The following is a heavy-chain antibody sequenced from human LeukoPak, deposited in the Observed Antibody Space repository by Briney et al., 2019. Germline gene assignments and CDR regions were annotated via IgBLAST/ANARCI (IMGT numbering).Heavy chain of an antibody. D-gene: IGHD7-27*01. J-gene: IGHJ4*02. CDR1: GFTFSSYA. V-gene: IGHV3-23*01. CDR2: ISGSGGSA. Sequence: GGSLRLSCEASGFTFSSYAMSWVRQAPGKGLEWVSSISGSGGSAYYADSVKGRFTISRDNAKNSLYLQMNSLRAEDTAVYYCASIKAGENFDYWGQGTLVTVSS. CDR3: ASIKAGENFDY.